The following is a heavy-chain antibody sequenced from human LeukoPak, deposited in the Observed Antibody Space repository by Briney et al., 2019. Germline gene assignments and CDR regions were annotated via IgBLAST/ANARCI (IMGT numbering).Heavy chain of an antibody. V-gene: IGHV3-7*01. D-gene: IGHD6-19*01. Sequence: PGGSLRLSCAASGFTFSTYWMSWGRQAPGKGLEWVANTKEDGGEKYYVDSVKGRFTISRDNAENSLYLQMNSLRAEDTAVYYCARRSVAGSLDYWGQGTLVTVSS. CDR1: GFTFSTYW. J-gene: IGHJ4*02. CDR3: ARRSVAGSLDY. CDR2: TKEDGGEK.